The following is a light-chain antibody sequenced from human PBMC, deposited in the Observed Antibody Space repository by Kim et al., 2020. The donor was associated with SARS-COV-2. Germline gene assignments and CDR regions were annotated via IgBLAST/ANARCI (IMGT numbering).Light chain of an antibody. CDR1: QSISSN. CDR2: SVS. V-gene: IGKV3-15*01. J-gene: IGKJ4*01. Sequence: VFPGDRATLPCRASQSISSNLAWYQQKAGQAPRLLIYSVSTRATGIPARFSGSGSETEFTLTITGLQSEDFAVYYCQQYNFWPPLTFGGGTKVDIK. CDR3: QQYNFWPPLT.